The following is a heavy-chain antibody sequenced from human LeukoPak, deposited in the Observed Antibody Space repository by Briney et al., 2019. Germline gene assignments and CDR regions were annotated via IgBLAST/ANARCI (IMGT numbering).Heavy chain of an antibody. CDR3: ASRPFETTVVPWDFY. CDR1: GYNFNTYW. J-gene: IGHJ4*02. CDR2: IRPMNSDV. D-gene: IGHD4-23*01. V-gene: IGHV5-51*01. Sequence: GESLKISCKGSGYNFNTYWVAWVRQLPGKGLEWMGFIRPMNSDVRYSPSFQGQVTISADRSNNTAYLQWSSLTASDTAMYYCASRPFETTVVPWDFYWGQGTQVTVSS.